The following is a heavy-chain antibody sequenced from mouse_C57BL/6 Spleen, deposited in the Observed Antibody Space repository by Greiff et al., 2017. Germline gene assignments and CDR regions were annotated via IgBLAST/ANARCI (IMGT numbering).Heavy chain of an antibody. V-gene: IGHV1-54*01. Sequence: VKLMESGAELVRPGTSVKVSCKASGYAFTNYLIEWVKQRPGQGLEWIGVINPGSGGTNYNEKFKGKATLTADKSSSTAYMQLSSLTSEDSAVYFCARRGTTVVAGFDYWGQGTTLTVSS. CDR1: GYAFTNYL. D-gene: IGHD1-1*01. J-gene: IGHJ2*01. CDR3: ARRGTTVVAGFDY. CDR2: INPGSGGT.